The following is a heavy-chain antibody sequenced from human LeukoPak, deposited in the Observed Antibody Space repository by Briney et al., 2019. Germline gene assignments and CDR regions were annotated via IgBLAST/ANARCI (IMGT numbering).Heavy chain of an antibody. V-gene: IGHV3-7*01. CDR1: GFTFSSCW. J-gene: IGHJ6*04. CDR2: IKQDGSEK. Sequence: GGSLRLSCAASGFTFSSCWMSWVRRAPGKGLEWVANIKQDGSEKYYVDSVKGRFTISRDNAKNSLYLQMNSLRAEDTAVYYCAELGITMIGGVWGKGTTVTISS. D-gene: IGHD3-10*02. CDR3: AELGITMIGGV.